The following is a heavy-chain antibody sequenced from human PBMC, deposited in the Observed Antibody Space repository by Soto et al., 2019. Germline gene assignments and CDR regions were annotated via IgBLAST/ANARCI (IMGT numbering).Heavy chain of an antibody. CDR1: GGTFSSYA. CDR3: ASTAARGRLYYYYGMDV. J-gene: IGHJ6*02. Sequence: ASVKVSCKASGGTFSSYAISWVRQAPGQGLEWMGGIIPIFGTANYAQKFQGRVTITADKSTSTAYMELSSLRSEDTAVYYCASTAARGRLYYYYGMDVWGQGTTVTVSS. CDR2: IIPIFGTA. D-gene: IGHD2-2*01. V-gene: IGHV1-69*06.